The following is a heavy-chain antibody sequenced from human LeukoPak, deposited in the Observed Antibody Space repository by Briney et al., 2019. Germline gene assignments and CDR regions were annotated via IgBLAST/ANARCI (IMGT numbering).Heavy chain of an antibody. CDR3: ARDLSLSGRGGKGFDY. D-gene: IGHD4-23*01. Sequence: PGGSLRLSCAASGFTFSSYSMNWVRQAPGKGLEWVSSISSSSSYIYYADSVKGRFTISRDNAKNSLYLQMNSLRAEDTAVYYCARDLSLSGRGGKGFDYWGQGTLVTVSS. CDR1: GFTFSSYS. V-gene: IGHV3-21*01. CDR2: ISSSSSYI. J-gene: IGHJ4*02.